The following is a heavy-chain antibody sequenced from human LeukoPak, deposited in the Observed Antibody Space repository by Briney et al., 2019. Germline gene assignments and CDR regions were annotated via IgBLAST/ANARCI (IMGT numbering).Heavy chain of an antibody. D-gene: IGHD3-22*01. CDR1: GGTSSSYA. J-gene: IGHJ4*02. CDR2: IIPIFGTA. V-gene: IGHV1-69*05. CDR3: ARGTLDYYYDSSGTGY. Sequence: SVKVSCKASGGTSSSYAISWVRQAPGQGLEWMGGIIPIFGTANYAQKFQGRVTITTDESTSTAYMELSSLRSEDTAVYYCARGTLDYYYDSSGTGYWGQGTLVTVSS.